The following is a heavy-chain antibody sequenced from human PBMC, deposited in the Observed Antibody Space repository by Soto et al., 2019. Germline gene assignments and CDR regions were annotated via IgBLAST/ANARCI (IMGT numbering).Heavy chain of an antibody. CDR1: GYTFTRSG. V-gene: IGHV1-18*01. CDR3: AREGVPPYYYYGRDV. J-gene: IGHJ6*02. Sequence: GASVKVSCKASGYTFTRSGISWVRQAPGQGPEWMGWISSYNGDTNYAQTFQGRVTMTTDTSTSTAYMELRSLRSDDTAVYYCAREGVPPYYYYGRDVWGQGTPVTVSS. CDR2: ISSYNGDT.